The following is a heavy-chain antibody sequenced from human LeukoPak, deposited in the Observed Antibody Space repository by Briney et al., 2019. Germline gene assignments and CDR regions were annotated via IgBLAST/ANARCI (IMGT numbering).Heavy chain of an antibody. CDR1: GFTFSSYG. V-gene: IGHV3-23*01. CDR3: AKDSGSTVTRGLIDY. CDR2: ISGSGGST. D-gene: IGHD4-11*01. J-gene: IGHJ4*02. Sequence: GGTLRLSCAASGFTFSSYGMSWVRQAPGKGLEWVSAISGSGGSTYYADSVKGRFTISRDNSKNTLYLQMNSLRAEDTAVYYCAKDSGSTVTRGLIDYWGQGTLVTVSS.